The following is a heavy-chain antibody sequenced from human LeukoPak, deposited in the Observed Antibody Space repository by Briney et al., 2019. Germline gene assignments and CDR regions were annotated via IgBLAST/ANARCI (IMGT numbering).Heavy chain of an antibody. J-gene: IGHJ4*02. CDR1: GFTFCSYG. CDR3: AKDYNSSGQEQWYYFDY. Sequence: PGGSLRLSCAASGFTFCSYGMHWVRQAPGKGLEWVAVISYDGSNKYYADSVKGRFTISRDNSKNTLYLEMNSLRAEDTAVYYCAKDYNSSGQEQWYYFDYWGQGTLVTVSS. CDR2: ISYDGSNK. D-gene: IGHD3-22*01. V-gene: IGHV3-30*18.